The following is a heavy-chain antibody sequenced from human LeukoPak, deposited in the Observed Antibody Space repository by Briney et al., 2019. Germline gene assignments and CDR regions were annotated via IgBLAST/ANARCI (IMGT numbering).Heavy chain of an antibody. CDR2: ISGSGGST. V-gene: IGHV3-23*01. CDR3: AKAGGTTVTSLYPEYFQH. Sequence: RAGGSLRLSCAASGFTFSSYAMSWVRQAPGKGLEWVSAISGSGGSTYYADSVKGRFTISRDNSKNTLYLQMNSLRAEDTAVYYCAKAGGTTVTSLYPEYFQHWGQGTLVTVSS. J-gene: IGHJ1*01. CDR1: GFTFSSYA. D-gene: IGHD4-17*01.